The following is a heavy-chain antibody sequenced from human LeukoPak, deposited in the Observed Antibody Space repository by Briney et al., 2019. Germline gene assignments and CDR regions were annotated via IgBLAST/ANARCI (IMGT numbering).Heavy chain of an antibody. CDR1: GFTLVYFG. CDR2: IHGSSPSAAGIR. D-gene: IGHD4-11*01. V-gene: IGHV3-23*01. J-gene: IGHJ6*03. Sequence: GGSLRLSCAASGFTLVYFGMSWVRQAPGKGLEWVASIHGSSPSAAGIRFYADSVRGRFAISGDYSKNTLYLQMNTLRVEDTAVYYCASDYPLYYYYMDVWGKGTTVTVSS. CDR3: ASDYPLYYYYMDV.